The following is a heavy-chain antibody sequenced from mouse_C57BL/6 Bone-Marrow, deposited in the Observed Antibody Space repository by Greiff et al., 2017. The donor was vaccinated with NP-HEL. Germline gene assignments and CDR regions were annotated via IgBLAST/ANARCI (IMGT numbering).Heavy chain of an antibody. CDR2: IYPGNGGT. V-gene: IGHV1-5*01. CDR1: GYTFTSYW. Sequence: DVQLQESGTGLARPGASVKMSCKTSGYTFTSYWMHWVKQRPGQGLEWIGAIYPGNGGTSYNQKFKGKATLTVVTSARTAYMELSSLTNEDAAVYYGTRATTAVARAMDYWGQGTSVTVAS. J-gene: IGHJ4*01. D-gene: IGHD1-1*01. CDR3: TRATTAVARAMDY.